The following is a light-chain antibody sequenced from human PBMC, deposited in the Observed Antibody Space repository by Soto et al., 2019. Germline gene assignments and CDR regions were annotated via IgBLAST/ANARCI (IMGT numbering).Light chain of an antibody. V-gene: IGKV3D-20*02. CDR2: DAS. J-gene: IGKJ1*01. CDR1: QSVSSSY. CDR3: QPCNNWPPWT. Sequence: ESVLTQSPGTLSLSPGERATLSCRASQSVSSSYLAWYQQKPGQAPRLLIYDASNRATGIPARFSGSGPGTDFTLTISSLRSEDVAVYYCQPCNNWPPWTFGQGTKVDIK.